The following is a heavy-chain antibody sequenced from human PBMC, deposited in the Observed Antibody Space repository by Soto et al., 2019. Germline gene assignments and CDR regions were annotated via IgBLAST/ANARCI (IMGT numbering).Heavy chain of an antibody. Sequence: GGSLRLSCAASGFSFSNYWMHWVRQAPGKGLVWVSRIYSDGSGTMYADSVKGRFTISRDNAKSTLYLQMNSLRAEDTAVYYCATLNSFGSDYWGRGTLVTVSS. J-gene: IGHJ4*02. CDR2: IYSDGSGT. CDR3: ATLNSFGSDY. V-gene: IGHV3-74*03. D-gene: IGHD5-18*01. CDR1: GFSFSNYW.